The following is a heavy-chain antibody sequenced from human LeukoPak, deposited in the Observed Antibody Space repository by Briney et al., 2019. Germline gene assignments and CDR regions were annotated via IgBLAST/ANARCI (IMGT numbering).Heavy chain of an antibody. CDR3: ARVLLTTVGFDY. J-gene: IGHJ4*02. CDR1: GYTFTSYG. CDR2: ISAYNGNT. V-gene: IGHV1-18*01. D-gene: IGHD4-11*01. Sequence: ASVKVSCKASGYTFTSYGISWARQAPGQGLEWMGWISAYNGNTNYAQKLQGRVTMTADTSTSTAYMELRSLRSDDTAVYYCARVLLTTVGFDYWGQGTLVTVSS.